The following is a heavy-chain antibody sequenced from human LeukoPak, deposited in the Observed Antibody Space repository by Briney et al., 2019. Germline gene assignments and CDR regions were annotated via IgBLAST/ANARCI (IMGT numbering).Heavy chain of an antibody. Sequence: GGSLRLSCAASGFTFSSYSMNWVRQAPGKGLEWVSSISSSSSYIYYADTVKGRFTISRDNSKNTLYLQMNSLRTEDTAVYYCVRVSGFCTNGVCPSFDPWGQGTLVTVSS. V-gene: IGHV3-21*01. CDR3: VRVSGFCTNGVCPSFDP. CDR1: GFTFSSYS. J-gene: IGHJ5*02. CDR2: ISSSSSYI. D-gene: IGHD2-8*01.